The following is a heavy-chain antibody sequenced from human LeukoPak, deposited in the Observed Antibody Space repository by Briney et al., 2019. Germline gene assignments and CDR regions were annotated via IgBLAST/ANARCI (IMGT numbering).Heavy chain of an antibody. CDR1: GFTFSSYA. CDR2: ISGSGGST. CDR3: AKGGSSSWYSLLDY. Sequence: GGSLRLSCAASGFTFSSYAMSWVRQAPGKGLEWVSAISGSGGSTYYADSVKGRFTISRDNFKNTLYLQMNSLRAEDTAVYYCAKGGSSSWYSLLDYWGQGTLVTVSS. D-gene: IGHD6-13*01. V-gene: IGHV3-23*01. J-gene: IGHJ4*02.